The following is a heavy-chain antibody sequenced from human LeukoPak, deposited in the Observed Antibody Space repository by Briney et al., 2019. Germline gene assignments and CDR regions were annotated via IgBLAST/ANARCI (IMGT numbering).Heavy chain of an antibody. V-gene: IGHV3-48*01. CDR2: ISNSGDRI. Sequence: GGSLRLSCTTSGFMSTLYSMSWVRQSPGKGLELISYISNSGDRIYYADSVKGRFTISRDNVKNSLYLQMNSLRAEDTAVYYCARDLRGYSSSWYGYYYYYMDVWGKGTTVTVSS. CDR3: ARDLRGYSSSWYGYYYYYMDV. D-gene: IGHD6-13*01. J-gene: IGHJ6*03. CDR1: GFMSTLYS.